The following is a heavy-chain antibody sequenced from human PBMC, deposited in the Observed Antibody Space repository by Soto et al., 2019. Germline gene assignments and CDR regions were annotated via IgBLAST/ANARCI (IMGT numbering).Heavy chain of an antibody. CDR2: IYYSGST. Sequence: QVQLQESGPGLVKPSQTLSLTCTVSGDSIRSGGYYWSWIRQHPGKGLEWIGYIYYSGSTYYNPSLKSRVTISVDTSKNQFSLKLSSVTAADTAVYYCARDWVVRGVVQNHNGFDPWGQGTLVTVSS. J-gene: IGHJ5*02. CDR3: ARDWVVRGVVQNHNGFDP. V-gene: IGHV4-31*03. D-gene: IGHD3-10*01. CDR1: GDSIRSGGYY.